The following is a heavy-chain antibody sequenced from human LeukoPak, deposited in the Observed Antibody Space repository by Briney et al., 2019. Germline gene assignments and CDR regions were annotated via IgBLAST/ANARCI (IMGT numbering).Heavy chain of an antibody. CDR2: IYYSGST. D-gene: IGHD3-22*01. Sequence: PSETLSLTCTVSGGSISSYYWSWIRQPPGKGLEWIGYIYYSGSTNYDPSLKSRVTISVDTSKNQFSLKLSSVTAADTAVYYCARTPDSSAHPLFDYWGQGTLVTVSS. CDR3: ARTPDSSAHPLFDY. CDR1: GGSISSYY. J-gene: IGHJ4*02. V-gene: IGHV4-59*08.